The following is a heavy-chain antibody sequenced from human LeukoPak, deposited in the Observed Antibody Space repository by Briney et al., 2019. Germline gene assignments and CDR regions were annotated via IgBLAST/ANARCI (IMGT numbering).Heavy chain of an antibody. CDR3: ARRDSSGWYHFDY. D-gene: IGHD6-19*01. CDR1: GGSISGFY. Sequence: SETLSLTCTVSGGSISGFYWSWIRRPPGKGLEWVGFIYNSGNTNYNPSLQSRVTISVDTSKNQFSLRLNSVTAADTAVYYCARRDSSGWYHFDYWGQGTLVTVSS. V-gene: IGHV4-59*08. J-gene: IGHJ4*02. CDR2: IYNSGNT.